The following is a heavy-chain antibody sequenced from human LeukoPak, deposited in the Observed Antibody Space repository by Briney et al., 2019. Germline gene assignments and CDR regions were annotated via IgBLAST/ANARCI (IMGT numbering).Heavy chain of an antibody. D-gene: IGHD5-12*01. Sequence: PSETLSLTCTVSGASLSTYYWSWIRLPPGKGLEWIGSIYYSGVTNFNPSLQRRVAMSVDTSRNLFSLKLSSVTAADTAVYYCARREGSHYSVDVWAKGPRSPSP. CDR2: IYYSGVT. CDR3: ARREGSHYSVDV. V-gene: IGHV4-59*08. J-gene: IGHJ6*02. CDR1: GASLSTYY.